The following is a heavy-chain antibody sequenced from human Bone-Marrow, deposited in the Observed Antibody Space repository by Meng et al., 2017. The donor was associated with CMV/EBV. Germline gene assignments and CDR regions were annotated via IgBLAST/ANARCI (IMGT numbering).Heavy chain of an antibody. Sequence: GESLKISCAASGFTFSSYAMHWVRQAPGKGLDWVAVISYDGSNKYYADSVKGRFTISRDNSKNTLYLQMNSLRAEDTAVYYCARGQYSLPYWYFDYWGQGRLVTVSS. V-gene: IGHV3-30*01. CDR3: ARGQYSLPYWYFDY. J-gene: IGHJ4*02. D-gene: IGHD2-21*01. CDR1: GFTFSSYA. CDR2: ISYDGSNK.